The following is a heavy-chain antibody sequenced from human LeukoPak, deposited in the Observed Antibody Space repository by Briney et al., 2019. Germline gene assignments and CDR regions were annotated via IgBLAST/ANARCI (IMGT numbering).Heavy chain of an antibody. D-gene: IGHD1-1*01. CDR2: MRSQTFDETR. V-gene: IGHV3-49*04. J-gene: IGHJ4*02. CDR3: LARRLFNIV. CDR1: GLTFGDFS. Sequence: GGSLRLSCAASGLTFGDFSMGWVRQAPGKGLEWVGLMRSQTFDETREYAASVEGRFSMSRDDSKSFAYLQMNSLRLEDTGIYCCLARRLFNIVWGQGTLVTVSS.